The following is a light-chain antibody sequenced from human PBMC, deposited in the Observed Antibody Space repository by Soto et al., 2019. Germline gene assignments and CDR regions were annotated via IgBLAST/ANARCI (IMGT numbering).Light chain of an antibody. CDR2: GAS. V-gene: IGKV3-15*01. Sequence: EIVMTQSPATLSVSPGERATLSCRASQSVSSNLAWYQQKPGQAPRLLIYGASTRAPGIPARFSGSGSGTEFTLTISSLQSEDFTVYYRQQYHNWPPWTFGQGTKVEI. J-gene: IGKJ1*01. CDR3: QQYHNWPPWT. CDR1: QSVSSN.